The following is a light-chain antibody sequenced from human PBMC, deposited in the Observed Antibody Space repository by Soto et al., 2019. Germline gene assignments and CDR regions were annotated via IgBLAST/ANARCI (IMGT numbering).Light chain of an antibody. V-gene: IGKV3-20*01. J-gene: IGKJ1*01. Sequence: EIVLTQSPGTLSMSPGERATLSCRTSQTLTSVSLAWYQQKPGQAPRLLIYGASGRAIGVPDRFRGSGSGTDITLTISGLETEDFAVYYCQQYDASPRTFCQGTMVDFK. CDR1: QTLTSVS. CDR3: QQYDASPRT. CDR2: GAS.